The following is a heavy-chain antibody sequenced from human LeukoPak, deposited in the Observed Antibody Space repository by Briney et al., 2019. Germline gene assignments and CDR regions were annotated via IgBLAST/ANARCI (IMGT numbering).Heavy chain of an antibody. CDR1: GYTFTNYA. CDR2: INAGNGNT. J-gene: IGHJ4*02. V-gene: IGHV1-3*01. CDR3: ARGSRGYSYGYLSLHFDY. D-gene: IGHD5-18*01. Sequence: ASVKVSCKASGYTFTNYAMHWVRQAPGQRLEWMGWINAGNGNTKYSQKFQGRVTITRDTSASTAYMELSSLRSEDTAVYYCARGSRGYSYGYLSLHFDYWGQGTLVTVSS.